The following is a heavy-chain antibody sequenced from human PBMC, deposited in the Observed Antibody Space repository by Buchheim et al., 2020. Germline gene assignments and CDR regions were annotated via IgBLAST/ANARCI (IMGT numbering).Heavy chain of an antibody. D-gene: IGHD1-26*01. CDR2: ITGSGDIV. J-gene: IGHJ4*02. V-gene: IGHV3-48*01. CDR3: ARTPGGGGTHYYNYLDS. Sequence: VELLESGGDLVQPGGSLRLSCAASGFTFSLCSMNWVRQAPGKGLEWIAYITGSGDIVYYADSVQGRFTISRDNATNSLYLQMNSLNVDDTALYFCARTPGGGGTHYYNYLDSWGQGTL. CDR1: GFTFSLCS.